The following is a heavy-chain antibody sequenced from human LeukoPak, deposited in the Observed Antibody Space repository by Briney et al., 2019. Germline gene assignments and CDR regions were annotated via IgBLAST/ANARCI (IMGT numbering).Heavy chain of an antibody. CDR1: GYTFTSYA. V-gene: IGHV1-3*01. D-gene: IGHD2-2*01. Sequence: ASVKVSCKASGYTFTSYAMHWVRQAPGQRLEWMGWINAGNGNTKYSQKFQGRVTITRDTSASTAYMEPSSLRSEDAAVYYCARARSGYVCSSTSCYERWSTNWFDPRGQGTLVTVSS. J-gene: IGHJ5*02. CDR2: INAGNGNT. CDR3: ARARSGYVCSSTSCYERWSTNWFDP.